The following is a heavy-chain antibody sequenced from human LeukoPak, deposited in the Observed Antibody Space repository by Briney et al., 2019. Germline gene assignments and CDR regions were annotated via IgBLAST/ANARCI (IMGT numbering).Heavy chain of an antibody. D-gene: IGHD5-12*01. CDR2: IKQDGSEK. CDR1: GFTFSSYW. V-gene: IGHV3-7*01. Sequence: GGSLRLSCAASGFTFSSYWMRWVRQAPGKGLEWVANIKQDGSEKYYVDSVKGRFTISRDNAKNSLYLQMNSLRAEDTAVYYCARSDRIVAEYYYYYGLDVWGQGTTVTVSS. J-gene: IGHJ6*02. CDR3: ARSDRIVAEYYYYYGLDV.